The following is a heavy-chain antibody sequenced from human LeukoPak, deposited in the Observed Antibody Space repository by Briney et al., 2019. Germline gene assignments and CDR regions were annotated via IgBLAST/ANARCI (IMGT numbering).Heavy chain of an antibody. CDR3: ARGVKDTAMVRGPNYYGMDV. CDR1: GYTFTGYY. D-gene: IGHD5-18*01. J-gene: IGHJ6*02. CDR2: INPNSGGT. V-gene: IGHV1-2*02. Sequence: GASVKVSCKASGYTFTGYYMHWVRQAPGQGLEWMGWINPNSGGTNYAQKFQGRVTIARDTSISTAYMELSRLRSDDTAVYYCARGVKDTAMVRGPNYYGMDVWGQGTTVTVSS.